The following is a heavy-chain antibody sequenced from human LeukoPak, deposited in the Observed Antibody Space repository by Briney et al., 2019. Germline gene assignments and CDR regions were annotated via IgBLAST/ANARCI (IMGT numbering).Heavy chain of an antibody. J-gene: IGHJ6*03. CDR3: ARGVSGYQGYYNMDV. CDR1: GGTFSSYA. D-gene: IGHD3-22*01. CDR2: LIPIFGTA. Sequence: ASVKVSCKASGGTFSSYAINWVRQAPGQGLEWVGRLIPIFGTANYAQKFQGRVTITTDESTSTAYMELSSLRSEDTAVYYCARGVSGYQGYYNMDVWDKGTTVTVSS. V-gene: IGHV1-69*05.